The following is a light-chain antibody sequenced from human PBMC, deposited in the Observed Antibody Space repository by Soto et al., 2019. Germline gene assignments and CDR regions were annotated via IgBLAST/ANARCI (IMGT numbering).Light chain of an antibody. CDR1: NSNIGTNT. CDR2: SYN. V-gene: IGLV1-44*01. J-gene: IGLJ3*02. Sequence: QSVLTQPPSVSGTPGQGVSISCSGSNSNIGTNTVNWYQHRPGTVPRLLIYSYNQRPSGVPDRFSASKSGISASLAISRLQAEDEADYYCAAWDDSLSGQWVFGGGTKLTVL. CDR3: AAWDDSLSGQWV.